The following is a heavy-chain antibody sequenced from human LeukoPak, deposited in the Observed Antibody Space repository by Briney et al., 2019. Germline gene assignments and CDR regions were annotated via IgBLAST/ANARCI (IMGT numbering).Heavy chain of an antibody. Sequence: SETLSLTCTVSGGSTSSGGYYWSWIRQYPGKGLEWIGYIYYSGNTYYNPSLKSRVTISLDTSKNQFSLKLNSVTAADTAVYYCARSTVPYYFDYWGQGTLVTVSS. CDR2: IYYSGNT. J-gene: IGHJ4*02. CDR3: ARSTVPYYFDY. D-gene: IGHD4-17*01. V-gene: IGHV4-31*03. CDR1: GGSTSSGGYY.